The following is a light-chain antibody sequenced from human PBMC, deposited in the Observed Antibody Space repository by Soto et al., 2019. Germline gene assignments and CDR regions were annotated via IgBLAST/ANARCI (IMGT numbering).Light chain of an antibody. CDR3: AAWDDSLSGPRVV. J-gene: IGLJ2*01. CDR1: SSNFGSNY. V-gene: IGLV1-47*01. CDR2: RNN. Sequence: QSVLTQPPSASGTPGQRVTISCDGSSSNFGSNYVYWNQQHPGTAPKLLIYRNNQRPSGVPDRFSGSKSGTSASLAIRGLRSEDEADYYCAAWDDSLSGPRVVFGGGTQLTVL.